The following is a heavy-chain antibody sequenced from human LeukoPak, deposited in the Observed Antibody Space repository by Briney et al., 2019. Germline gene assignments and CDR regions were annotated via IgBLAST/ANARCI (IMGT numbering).Heavy chain of an antibody. CDR3: ARDYDGLDV. J-gene: IGHJ6*04. Sequence: GGSLRLSCAASGFTVSSNSMSWVRQAPGRGLDWVSVIYTGVSTYYADSVQGRFTISRDNSKNTLYLQMNSLRADDTAVYYCARDYDGLDVWGKGTTVTVSS. CDR2: IYTGVST. CDR1: GFTVSSNS. V-gene: IGHV3-53*01. D-gene: IGHD3-16*01.